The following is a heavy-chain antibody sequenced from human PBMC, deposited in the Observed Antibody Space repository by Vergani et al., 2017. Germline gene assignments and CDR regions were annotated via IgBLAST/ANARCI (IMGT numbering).Heavy chain of an antibody. CDR3: ATSEYDFWSGYYYFDY. V-gene: IGHV1-69*12. Sequence: QVQLVQSGAEVKKPGASVKVSCKASGGTFSSYAISWVRQAPGQGLEWMGGIIPIFGTANYAQKFQGRVTITADESTSTAYMELSSLRSEDTAVYYCATSEYDFWSGYYYFDYWGQGTLVTVSS. J-gene: IGHJ4*02. CDR2: IIPIFGTA. CDR1: GGTFSSYA. D-gene: IGHD3-3*01.